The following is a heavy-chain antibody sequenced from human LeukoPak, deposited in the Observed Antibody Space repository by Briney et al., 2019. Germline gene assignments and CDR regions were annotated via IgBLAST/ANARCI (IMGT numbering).Heavy chain of an antibody. CDR2: IYSGGST. CDR1: GFTVSSNC. CDR3: ARGTYYDFWSGYYHDAFDI. D-gene: IGHD3-3*01. V-gene: IGHV3-53*01. J-gene: IGHJ3*02. Sequence: GGSLRLSCAASGFTVSSNCRSWVRQAPGKGLEWVSVIYSGGSTYYADSVKGRFTISRDNSKNTLYLQMNSLRAEDTAVYYCARGTYYDFWSGYYHDAFDIWGQGTMVTVSS.